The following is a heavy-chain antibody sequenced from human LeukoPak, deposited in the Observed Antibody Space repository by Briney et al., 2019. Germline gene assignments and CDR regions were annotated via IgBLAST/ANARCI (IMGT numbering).Heavy chain of an antibody. CDR1: GFTFSSYA. V-gene: IGHV3-64*01. CDR2: ISNNGGST. J-gene: IGHJ4*02. Sequence: QAGGSLRLSCAASGFTFSSYAIHWVRQAPGKGLEYVSAISNNGGSTYYANSVKGRFTISRDNSKNTLYLQMGSLRVEDMAVYYCARGGPRSQVSYDYWGQGTLVTVSS. CDR3: ARGGPRSQVSYDY. D-gene: IGHD3-10*01.